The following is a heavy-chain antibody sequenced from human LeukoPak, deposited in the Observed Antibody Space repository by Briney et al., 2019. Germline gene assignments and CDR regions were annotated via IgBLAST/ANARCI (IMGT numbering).Heavy chain of an antibody. CDR2: INPDGSNL. Sequence: GGSLRLSCAASGFRFSSYWMSWVRQAPGKGLGWVANINPDGSNLLYVDSVKGRFPITRDNAKNTLYLQMNNLRAEYTAVYVCVSGFLERLFWGQGTLVTVSS. J-gene: IGHJ4*02. V-gene: IGHV3-7*01. D-gene: IGHD3-3*01. CDR3: VSGFLERLF. CDR1: GFRFSSYW.